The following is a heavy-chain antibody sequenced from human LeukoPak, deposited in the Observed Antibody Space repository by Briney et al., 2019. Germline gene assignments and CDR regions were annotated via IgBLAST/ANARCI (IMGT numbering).Heavy chain of an antibody. D-gene: IGHD1-14*01. V-gene: IGHV3-7*01. CDR3: ARDFRNAGDY. Sequence: GGSLRLSCAASGFTFTTFWINWVRQAPGKGLEWVAVINQDGSEKYYVDSVKGRFTISRDNAKNSLYLQMNSLRAEDTAVYYCARDFRNAGDYWGQGTLVTVSS. CDR1: GFTFTTFW. J-gene: IGHJ4*02. CDR2: INQDGSEK.